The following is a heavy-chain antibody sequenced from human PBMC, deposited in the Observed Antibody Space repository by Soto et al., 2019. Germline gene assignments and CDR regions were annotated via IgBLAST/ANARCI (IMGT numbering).Heavy chain of an antibody. CDR2: MNPNSGNT. Sequence: QVQLVQSGAEVKKPGASVKVSCKASGYTFTSYDINWVRQATGQGLEWMGWMNPNSGNTGYAQKFQGRVTMTRNTSISTAYMELSSLRSGDTAVYYCAREEYCSGGSCFSVDAFDIWGQGTMVTVSS. D-gene: IGHD2-15*01. V-gene: IGHV1-8*01. CDR1: GYTFTSYD. CDR3: AREEYCSGGSCFSVDAFDI. J-gene: IGHJ3*02.